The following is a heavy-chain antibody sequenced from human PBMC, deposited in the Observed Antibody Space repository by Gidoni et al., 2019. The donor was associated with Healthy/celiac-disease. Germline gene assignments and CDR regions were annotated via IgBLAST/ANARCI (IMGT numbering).Heavy chain of an antibody. V-gene: IGHV1-69*01. D-gene: IGHD3-22*01. Sequence: QVLLVQSGAEVTQPGSSVTVSCKDSGGTFSRYAISWVRQATGQGLEWMGGIIPSFGTANYAQKFQGRVTITADESTSTAYMELSSLRSEDTAVYYCARVRLAYYYDSSGAFDIWGQGKMVTVSS. J-gene: IGHJ3*02. CDR3: ARVRLAYYYDSSGAFDI. CDR2: IIPSFGTA. CDR1: GGTFSRYA.